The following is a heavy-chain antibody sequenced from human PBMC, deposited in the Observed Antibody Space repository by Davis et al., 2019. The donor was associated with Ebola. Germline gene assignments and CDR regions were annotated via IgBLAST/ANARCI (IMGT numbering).Heavy chain of an antibody. CDR3: ARDLSYYDFWSGFDY. V-gene: IGHV4-34*01. Sequence: PSETLSLTCAVYGGSFSGYHWSWIRQPPGKGLEWIGEINHSGGTNYHPSLKSRVTISVDTSKNQFSLKLSSVTAADTAVYYCARDLSYYDFWSGFDYWGQGTLVTVSS. CDR1: GGSFSGYH. J-gene: IGHJ4*02. CDR2: INHSGGT. D-gene: IGHD3-3*01.